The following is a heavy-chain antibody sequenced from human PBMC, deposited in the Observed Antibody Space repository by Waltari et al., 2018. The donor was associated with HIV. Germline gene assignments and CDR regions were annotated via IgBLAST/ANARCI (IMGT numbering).Heavy chain of an antibody. V-gene: IGHV3-48*01. CDR2: ISSSSSTI. J-gene: IGHJ6*02. CDR3: AREEGGGNAYYYYGMDV. CDR1: GFTFSYFS. D-gene: IGHD3-16*01. Sequence: EVHLVESGGGLVQPGGSLSLSCAASGFTFSYFSLNWVRQAPGKGLELISYISSSSSTIFYADSVKGLFTISRDNAKNSLYLQLNSLRAEDTAVYYCAREEGGGNAYYYYGMDVWGQGTTVTVSS.